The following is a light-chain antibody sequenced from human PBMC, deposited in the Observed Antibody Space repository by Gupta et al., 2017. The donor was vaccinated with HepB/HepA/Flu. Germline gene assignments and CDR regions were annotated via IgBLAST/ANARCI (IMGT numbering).Light chain of an antibody. CDR1: SSDIGTYNL. J-gene: IGLJ3*02. Sequence: QSALTQPASVSGSPGQSIPISCTGTSSDIGTYNLVSWSQQYPGKAPKLVLYKVNERPSGISNRFSGSKSGNTASLTISGLQAEDEADYYCCSFTGSSSVMFGGGTKLTVL. V-gene: IGLV2-23*02. CDR3: CSFTGSSSVM. CDR2: KVN.